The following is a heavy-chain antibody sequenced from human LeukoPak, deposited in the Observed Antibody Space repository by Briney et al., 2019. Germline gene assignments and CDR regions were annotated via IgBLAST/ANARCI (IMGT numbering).Heavy chain of an antibody. J-gene: IGHJ6*02. CDR3: ARGPVAGYYYYYGMDV. CDR1: GFTFSSYG. V-gene: IGHV3-30*03. CDR2: ISYDGSMK. D-gene: IGHD6-19*01. Sequence: GGSLRLSCAASGFTFSSYGIHWVRQAPAKGLEWVAVISYDGSMKYYIDSVKGRFTISRDNSMNTLYLQMNSLRAEDTAVYYCARGPVAGYYYYYGMDVWGQGTTVTISS.